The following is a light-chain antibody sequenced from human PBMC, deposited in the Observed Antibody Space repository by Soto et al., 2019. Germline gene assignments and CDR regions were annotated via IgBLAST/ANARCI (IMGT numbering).Light chain of an antibody. Sequence: AILLTQSPSSLSASVGDRVTITCRASQNITSALAWYQQKPGKAPNRLIYAASSLKSGVPSRFSGSGSGTDFTLTISSLQAEDFAIYYCQQFNSYVITFGQGTRLETK. CDR2: AAS. J-gene: IGKJ5*01. V-gene: IGKV1-13*02. CDR3: QQFNSYVIT. CDR1: QNITSA.